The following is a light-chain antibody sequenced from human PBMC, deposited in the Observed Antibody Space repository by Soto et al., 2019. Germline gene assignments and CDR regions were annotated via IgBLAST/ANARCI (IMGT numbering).Light chain of an antibody. CDR1: SGHSSYI. CDR3: ETWDSNTVV. Sequence: QSVLTQSSSASASLGSSVKLTCTLRSGHSSYIIAWHQQQPGKAPRYLMKLEGSGSYNKGSGVPDRFSGSSSGADRYLTISNLQSEDEADYYCETWDSNTVVFGGGTKLTVL. CDR2: LEGSGSY. V-gene: IGLV4-60*03. J-gene: IGLJ2*01.